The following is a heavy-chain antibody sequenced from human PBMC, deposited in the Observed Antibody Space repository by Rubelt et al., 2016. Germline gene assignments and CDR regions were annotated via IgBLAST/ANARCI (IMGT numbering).Heavy chain of an antibody. Sequence: QVQLVQSGAEVKKPGSSVKVSCKASGGTFSSYAISWVRQATGPGLEWMGGIIPIFGTANYAQKCQGRVTMTADESTSTSYIERSSLRSEDTAVYYCARASSTSYWEGWFDPWGQGTLVTVSS. J-gene: IGHJ5*02. CDR3: ARASSTSYWEGWFDP. V-gene: IGHV1-69*01. CDR1: GGTFSSYA. D-gene: IGHD2-2*01. CDR2: IIPIFGTA.